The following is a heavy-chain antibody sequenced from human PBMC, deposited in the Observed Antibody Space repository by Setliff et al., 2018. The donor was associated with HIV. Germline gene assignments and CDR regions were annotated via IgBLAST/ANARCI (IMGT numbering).Heavy chain of an antibody. D-gene: IGHD2-2*01. CDR3: ARGVTSPFATGI. CDR1: GGSISHSH. Sequence: SETLSLTCTVSGGSISHSHWSWIRQPPGKGLEWIGYVWDNGTTKYNPSLESRVTISLHTSKNQFSLRLSSVTSADTAVYYCARGVTSPFATGIWGHGTLVTVSS. V-gene: IGHV4-59*01. CDR2: VWDNGTT. J-gene: IGHJ4*01.